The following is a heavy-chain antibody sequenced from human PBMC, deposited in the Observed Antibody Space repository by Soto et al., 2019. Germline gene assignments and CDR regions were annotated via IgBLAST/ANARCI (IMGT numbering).Heavy chain of an antibody. CDR1: GFTFSNAW. J-gene: IGHJ4*02. V-gene: IGHV3-15*07. CDR3: TTETRSSSWYFWDFYYFDY. D-gene: IGHD6-13*01. Sequence: GGSLRLSCAASGFTFSNAWMNWVRQAPGKGLEWVGRIKSKTDGGTTDYAAPVKGRFTISRDDSKNTLYLQMNSLKTEDTAVYYCTTETRSSSWYFWDFYYFDYWGQGTLVTVS. CDR2: IKSKTDGGTT.